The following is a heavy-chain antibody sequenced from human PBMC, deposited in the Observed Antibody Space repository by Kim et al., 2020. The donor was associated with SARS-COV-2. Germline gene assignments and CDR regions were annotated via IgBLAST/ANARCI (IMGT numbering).Heavy chain of an antibody. J-gene: IGHJ6*02. Sequence: FPASVKGRFTMSRDHSKNTLYLPMNSLRAEDTSVYYCARGGDYYYGMDIWGQGTTVTVSS. CDR3: ARGGDYYYGMDI. V-gene: IGHV3-53*03.